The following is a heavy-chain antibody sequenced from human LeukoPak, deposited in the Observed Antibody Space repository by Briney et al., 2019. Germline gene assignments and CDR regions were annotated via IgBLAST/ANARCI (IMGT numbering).Heavy chain of an antibody. Sequence: PSETLSLTCTVSGGSISSYYWSWIRQPPGKGLEWIGYIYYSGSTNYNPSLKSRVTISVDTSKNQFSLKLSSVTAVDTAVYYCARTVAKPYYFDYWGQGTLVTVSS. CDR2: IYYSGST. CDR3: ARTVAKPYYFDY. V-gene: IGHV4-59*01. CDR1: GGSISSYY. D-gene: IGHD4-23*01. J-gene: IGHJ4*02.